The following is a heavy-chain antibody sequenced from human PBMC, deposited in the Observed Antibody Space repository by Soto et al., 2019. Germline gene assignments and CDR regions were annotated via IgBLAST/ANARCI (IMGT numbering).Heavy chain of an antibody. CDR2: IYYSGST. CDR1: GGSISSYY. V-gene: IGHV4-59*08. D-gene: IGHD1-26*01. CDR3: ARRYGSAIDY. J-gene: IGHJ4*02. Sequence: QVQLQESGPGLVKPSETLSLTCTVSGGSISSYYWSWIRQPPGKGLEWIGYIYYSGSTNYNPYLKSRVTISVDTSKNQFSLKLSSVTAADTAVYYCARRYGSAIDYWGQGTLVTVSS.